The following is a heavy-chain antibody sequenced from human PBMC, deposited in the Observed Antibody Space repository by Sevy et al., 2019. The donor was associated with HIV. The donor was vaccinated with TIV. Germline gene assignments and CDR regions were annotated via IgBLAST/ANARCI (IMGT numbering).Heavy chain of an antibody. J-gene: IGHJ6*03. CDR2: IRNRPNRNTT. D-gene: IGHD2-15*01. V-gene: IGHV3-72*01. Sequence: GGSLRLSCAASGFTFSDHYVDWVRQAPGKGLEWVGRIRNRPNRNTTEYAASVKGRSTISRDDARNSVYLQMNSLTTQDWAVYYCVRGPNCGVGGCQQISPYCLDVWGKGATVTVSS. CDR3: VRGPNCGVGGCQQISPYCLDV. CDR1: GFTFSDHY.